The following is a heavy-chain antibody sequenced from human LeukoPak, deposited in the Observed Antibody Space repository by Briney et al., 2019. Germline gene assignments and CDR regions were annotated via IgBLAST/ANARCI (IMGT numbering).Heavy chain of an antibody. V-gene: IGHV3-7*01. J-gene: IGHJ4*02. D-gene: IGHD1-1*01. CDR1: GFTFSSYW. CDR3: VRDFSLTRLERPFDY. CDR2: INKDGSEK. Sequence: GGSLRLSCAASGFTFSSYWMTWVRQAPGKGLEWVANINKDGSEKYYVDSVKGRFTISRDNAKNSLYLQMNSLRVEDTAVYYCVRDFSLTRLERPFDYWGQGTLVTVSS.